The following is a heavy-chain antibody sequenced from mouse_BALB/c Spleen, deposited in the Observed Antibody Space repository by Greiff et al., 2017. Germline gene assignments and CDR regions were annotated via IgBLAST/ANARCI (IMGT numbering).Heavy chain of an antibody. Sequence: VKLMESGAELAKPGASVKMSCKASGYTFTSYWMHWVKQRPGQGLEWIGYINPSTGYTEYNQKFKDKATLTADKSSSTAYMQLSSLTSEDSAVYYCARSVYGNYDYWGQGTTLTVSS. CDR2: INPSTGYT. D-gene: IGHD2-1*01. CDR3: ARSVYGNYDY. CDR1: GYTFTSYW. V-gene: IGHV1-7*01. J-gene: IGHJ2*01.